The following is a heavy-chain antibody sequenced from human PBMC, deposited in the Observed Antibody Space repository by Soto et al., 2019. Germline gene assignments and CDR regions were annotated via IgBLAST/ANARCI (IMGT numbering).Heavy chain of an antibody. D-gene: IGHD3-10*01. V-gene: IGHV1-69*06. Sequence: QVQLVQSGAEVKKPGSSVKVSCKASGGTFSSYAISWVRQAPGQGLEWMGGIIPIFGTAKYAQKFQGRVQMTANKSASTAYMELRSLSAEHTAVYYCASLWFGEQTYVTVVWVRGTKATLSS. J-gene: IGHJ6*02. CDR2: IIPIFGTA. CDR3: ASLWFGEQTYVTVV. CDR1: GGTFSSYA.